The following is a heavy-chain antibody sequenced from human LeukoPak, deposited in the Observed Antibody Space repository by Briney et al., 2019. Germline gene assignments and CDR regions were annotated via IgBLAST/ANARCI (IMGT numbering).Heavy chain of an antibody. CDR3: ARAGAAAGTFDY. D-gene: IGHD6-13*01. CDR2: IYSGGST. V-gene: IGHV3-53*01. J-gene: IGHJ4*02. Sequence: GGSLRLSCAASGFTVSSNYMSWVRQAPGKGLEWVSVIYSGGSTYYADSVKGRFTISRDNSKNTLYLQMNSLGAEDTAVYYCARAGAAAGTFDYWGQGTLVTVSS. CDR1: GFTVSSNY.